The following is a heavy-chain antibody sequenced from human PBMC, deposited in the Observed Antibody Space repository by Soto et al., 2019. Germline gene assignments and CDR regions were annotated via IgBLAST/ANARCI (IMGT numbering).Heavy chain of an antibody. J-gene: IGHJ4*02. D-gene: IGHD6-19*01. CDR2: ISWNSGSI. Sequence: EVQLVESGGGLVPPGRSLRLSCAASGFTFDDYAMHWVRQAPGKGLEWVSGISWNSGSIGYADSVKGRFTISRDNAKNSLYLQMNSLRAEDTALYYCAKDRGLVPSFYFDYWGQGTLVTVSS. V-gene: IGHV3-9*01. CDR3: AKDRGLVPSFYFDY. CDR1: GFTFDDYA.